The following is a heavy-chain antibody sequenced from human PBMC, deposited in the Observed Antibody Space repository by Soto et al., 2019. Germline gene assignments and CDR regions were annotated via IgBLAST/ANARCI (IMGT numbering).Heavy chain of an antibody. J-gene: IGHJ1*01. V-gene: IGHV3-9*01. CDR3: AKGLYSSSWYWAAQH. D-gene: IGHD6-13*01. Sequence: EVQLVESGGGLVQPGRSLRLSCAASGFTFDDYAMHWVRQAPGKGLEWVSGISWNSGSIGYADSVKGRFTISRDNAKKSLYLPMNSLRAEDTALYSCAKGLYSSSWYWAAQHWGQGTLVTVSS. CDR2: ISWNSGSI. CDR1: GFTFDDYA.